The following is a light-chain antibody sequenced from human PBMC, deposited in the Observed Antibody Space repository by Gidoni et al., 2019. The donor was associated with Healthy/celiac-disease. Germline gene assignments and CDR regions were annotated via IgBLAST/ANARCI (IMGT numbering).Light chain of an antibody. J-gene: IGKJ4*01. V-gene: IGKV3-11*01. CDR3: QQRSNWLT. Sequence: EILLTQSPATLSLSPGERATLSCRASQSVSSYLAWYQQKPGQAPRLLIYDASNRATGIPARFSGSGSGTDLTLTISSLEPEDLAVYYCQQRSNWLTFGGGTKVEIK. CDR2: DAS. CDR1: QSVSSY.